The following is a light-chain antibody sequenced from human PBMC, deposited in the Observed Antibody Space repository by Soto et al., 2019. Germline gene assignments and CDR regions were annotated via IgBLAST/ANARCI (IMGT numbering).Light chain of an antibody. Sequence: QSVLTQPASVSGSPGQSITISCTGTSSDVGSYNLVSWYQHHPGKAPKLMIYDVSKRPSGVSNRFSGSKSGNTASLTISGLQAEDEADYYCCSYAGSSTVVFVGGTQLTVL. CDR1: SSDVGSYNL. J-gene: IGLJ2*01. CDR3: CSYAGSSTVV. V-gene: IGLV2-23*02. CDR2: DVS.